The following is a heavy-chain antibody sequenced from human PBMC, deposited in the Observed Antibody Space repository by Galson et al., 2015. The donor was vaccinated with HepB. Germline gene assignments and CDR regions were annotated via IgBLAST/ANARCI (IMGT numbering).Heavy chain of an antibody. D-gene: IGHD3-22*01. J-gene: IGHJ4*02. CDR3: AKDYYDSSGYYDS. Sequence: SLRLSCAASGFTFSSYAMHWVRQAPGKGLEWVAVISYDGSNKYYADSVKGRFTISRDNSKNTLYLQMNSLRAEDTAVYYCAKDYYDSSGYYDSWGQGTLVTVSS. V-gene: IGHV3-30*04. CDR2: ISYDGSNK. CDR1: GFTFSSYA.